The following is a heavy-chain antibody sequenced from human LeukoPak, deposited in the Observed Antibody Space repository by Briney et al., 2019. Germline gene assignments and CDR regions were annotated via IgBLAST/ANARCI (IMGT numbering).Heavy chain of an antibody. V-gene: IGHV1-18*01. D-gene: IGHD2-15*01. CDR1: GYTFSSYG. CDR3: ATGVVRDAFDI. CDR2: ISAYNGNT. J-gene: IGHJ3*02. Sequence: ASLKVSCKTSGYTFSSYGISWVRQAPGQGLEWMGWISAYNGNTNYAQKLQGRVTMTTDTSTSTAYMELRSLRSDDTAVYYCATGVVRDAFDIWGQGTMVTVSS.